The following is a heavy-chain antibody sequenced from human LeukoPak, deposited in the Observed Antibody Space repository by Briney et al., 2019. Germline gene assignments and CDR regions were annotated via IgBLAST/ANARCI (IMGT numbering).Heavy chain of an antibody. J-gene: IGHJ4*02. Sequence: SETLSLSCDVYGGSFSGYYWSWIRQPPGKGPEWIGEINHSGSTNYNPSLKSRVTISEDKSRNKFSLRLSSVTAADTAVYYCARVRFDSGSYYFDYWGQGTLVTVSS. V-gene: IGHV4-34*01. D-gene: IGHD1-26*01. CDR2: INHSGST. CDR3: ARVRFDSGSYYFDY. CDR1: GGSFSGYY.